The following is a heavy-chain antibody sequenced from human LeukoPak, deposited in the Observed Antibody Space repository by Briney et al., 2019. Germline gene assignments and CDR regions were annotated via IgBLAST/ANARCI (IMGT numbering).Heavy chain of an antibody. D-gene: IGHD3-10*02. Sequence: GALRLSCAASEFTFDDYGMSWVRQAPGKGLEWVSGLNWNGGSTGYADSVKGRFTISRDSAKNSLYLQMNSLRAEDTAVYYCAELGITMIGGVWGKGTTVTISS. V-gene: IGHV3-20*04. CDR1: EFTFDDYG. CDR2: LNWNGGST. J-gene: IGHJ6*04. CDR3: AELGITMIGGV.